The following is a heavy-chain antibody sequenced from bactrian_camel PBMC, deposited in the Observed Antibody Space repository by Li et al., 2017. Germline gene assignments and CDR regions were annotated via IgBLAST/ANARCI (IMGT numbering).Heavy chain of an antibody. CDR1: GYTYDTYC. V-gene: IGHV3S26*01. D-gene: IGHD5*01. CDR2: VIAGSGSP. Sequence: HVQLVESGGGLVQPGGSLRLSCAARGYTYDTYCMGWFRQAPGKEREGVAVIAGSGSPGYADSVKGRFTISKDNAKNTLYLQMNSLKPEDTAMYYCAAGITSRHNVGYCFPDKYYGQGTQVTVS. J-gene: IGHJ4*01.